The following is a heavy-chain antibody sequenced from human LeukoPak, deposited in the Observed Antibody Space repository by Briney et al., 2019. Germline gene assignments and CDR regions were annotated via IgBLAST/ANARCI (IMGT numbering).Heavy chain of an antibody. V-gene: IGHV3-23*01. D-gene: IGHD1-26*01. Sequence: GGSLRLSCAASGFTFSSYAMTWVRQAPGRGLEWVSAISGSGGSTYYADSVKGRFTISRDNSENTLYLQMNSLRAEDTAVYYCAKNGVGATTLRWFDPWGQGTLVTVSS. CDR3: AKNGVGATTLRWFDP. CDR2: ISGSGGST. CDR1: GFTFSSYA. J-gene: IGHJ5*02.